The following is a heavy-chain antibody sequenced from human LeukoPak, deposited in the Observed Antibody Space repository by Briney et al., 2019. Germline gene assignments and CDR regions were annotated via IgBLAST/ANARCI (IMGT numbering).Heavy chain of an antibody. Sequence: GGSLRLSCAASGFTFRSYGMRWVRQAPGKGLEWVAFIRYDGSNKYYADSVKGRFTISRDNSKNTLYLQMNSLRAEDTAVYYCAKQLLWFGELSHFDYWGQGTLVTVSS. CDR3: AKQLLWFGELSHFDY. CDR2: IRYDGSNK. CDR1: GFTFRSYG. V-gene: IGHV3-30*02. J-gene: IGHJ4*02. D-gene: IGHD3-10*01.